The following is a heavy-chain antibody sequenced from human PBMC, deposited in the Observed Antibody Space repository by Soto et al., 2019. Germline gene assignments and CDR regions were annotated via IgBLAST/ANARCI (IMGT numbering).Heavy chain of an antibody. V-gene: IGHV3-7*01. J-gene: IGHJ6*03. Sequence: GGSLRISCAASGFTFSSYWMSWLRQAPGKGLKWVANIKHEGSARYYVDSVKGRFIISRDNAKNSLYLQMNSLRAEDTAVYYCARYVYCSSTSCYMAHDYYYYYMDVWGKGTTVTVS. CDR1: GFTFSSYW. CDR2: IKHEGSAR. CDR3: ARYVYCSSTSCYMAHDYYYYYMDV. D-gene: IGHD2-2*02.